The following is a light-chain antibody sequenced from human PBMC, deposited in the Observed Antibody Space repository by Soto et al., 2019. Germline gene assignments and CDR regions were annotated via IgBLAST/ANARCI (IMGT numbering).Light chain of an antibody. CDR2: DAS. Sequence: EIVMTQSPATLSVSPGERATLSCSASQSVISTLACYQQKPGQAPRLLIYDASTRATGIPARFSGSGSGTEFTLTISSLQSEDFAVYYCQQYNNWPPITFGQGTRLEIK. CDR3: QQYNNWPPIT. CDR1: QSVIST. V-gene: IGKV3-15*01. J-gene: IGKJ5*01.